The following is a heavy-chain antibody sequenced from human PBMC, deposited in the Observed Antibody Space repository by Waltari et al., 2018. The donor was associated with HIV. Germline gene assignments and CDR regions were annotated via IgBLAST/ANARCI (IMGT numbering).Heavy chain of an antibody. CDR3: ASLGGDDTPGRFDP. CDR2: INHSGST. J-gene: IGHJ5*02. CDR1: GGSFSGYY. Sequence: QVQLQQWGAGLLKPSETLSLTCAVYGGSFSGYYWSWIRQPPGKGLEWIGEINHSGSTNYNPSLKSRVTISVDTSKNQFSLKLSSVTAADTAVYYCASLGGDDTPGRFDPWGQGTLVTVSS. D-gene: IGHD3-16*01. V-gene: IGHV4-34*01.